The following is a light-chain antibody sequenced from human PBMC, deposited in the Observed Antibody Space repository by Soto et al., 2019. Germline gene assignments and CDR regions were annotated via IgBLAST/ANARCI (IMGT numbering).Light chain of an antibody. CDR1: SSNIGRNY. Sequence: QSVLPQTPSVSGTPGQTVTISCSGSSSNIGRNYVYWYQQLPGAAPKLLMYSHNIRPSGVPDRFSASTSATSASLVISGLRSEDEADYYCQSYDSTMSATYVFANGTKVTV. CDR2: SHN. V-gene: IGLV1-47*02. CDR3: QSYDSTMSATYV. J-gene: IGLJ1*01.